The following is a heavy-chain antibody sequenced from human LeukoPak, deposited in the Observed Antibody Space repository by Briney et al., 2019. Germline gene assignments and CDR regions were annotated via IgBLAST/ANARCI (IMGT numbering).Heavy chain of an antibody. V-gene: IGHV4-59*01. D-gene: IGHD1-26*01. CDR1: GGSISSYY. CDR2: IYYIGST. CDR3: ARDGGSGTT. Sequence: PSETLSLTCTVSGGSISSYYWSWIRQPPGKGLEWIGYIYYIGSTNYNPSLKSRVTISVDTSKNQFSLKLSSVTAADTAVYYCARDGGSGTTWGQGTLVTVSS. J-gene: IGHJ4*02.